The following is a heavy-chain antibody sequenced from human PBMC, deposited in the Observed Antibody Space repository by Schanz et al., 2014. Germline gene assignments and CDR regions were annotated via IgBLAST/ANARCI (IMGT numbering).Heavy chain of an antibody. V-gene: IGHV3-74*01. CDR3: AMGGSQLHH. Sequence: EVQLVESGGGLVQPGGSLRLSCAASGFTFSTYCMHWVRQAPGKGLVWVSHINSDGTTTTYADSVKGRFTISRDNAENTLDLQMNSLRVEDTAVYYCAMGGSQLHHWGQGTLVTVSS. J-gene: IGHJ4*02. D-gene: IGHD1-7*01. CDR1: GFTFSTYC. CDR2: INSDGTTT.